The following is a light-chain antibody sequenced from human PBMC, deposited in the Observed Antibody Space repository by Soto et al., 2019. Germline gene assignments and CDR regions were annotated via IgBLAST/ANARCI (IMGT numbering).Light chain of an antibody. V-gene: IGKV3-20*01. Sequence: EIVLTQSPGTLSLSPGERSTLSCMASQSVPRSYLAWYQQEPRQSPRLLIHGTSSRATGIPDRLSGSGSGTDFTLTISRLEPEDSPVFYCQQYGSSITFGQGTRLEIK. CDR2: GTS. J-gene: IGKJ5*01. CDR3: QQYGSSIT. CDR1: QSVPRSY.